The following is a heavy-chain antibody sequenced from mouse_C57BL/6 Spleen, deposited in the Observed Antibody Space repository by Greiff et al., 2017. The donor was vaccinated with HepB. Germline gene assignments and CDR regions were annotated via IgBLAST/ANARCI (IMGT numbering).Heavy chain of an antibody. J-gene: IGHJ2*01. D-gene: IGHD2-12*01. CDR3: ARVGDLTT. CDR1: GYSITSGYY. Sequence: EVHLVESGPGLVKPSQSLSLTCSVTGYSITSGYYWNWIRQFPGNKLEWMGYISYDGSNNYNPSLKNRISITRDTSKNQFFLKLNSVTTEDTATYYCARVGDLTTWGQGTTLTVSS. V-gene: IGHV3-6*01. CDR2: ISYDGSN.